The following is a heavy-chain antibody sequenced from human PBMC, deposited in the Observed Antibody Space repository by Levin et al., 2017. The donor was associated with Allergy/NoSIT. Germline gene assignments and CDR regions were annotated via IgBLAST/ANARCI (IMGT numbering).Heavy chain of an antibody. V-gene: IGHV3-9*01. CDR3: AKDRGYGDFHYYGLDV. Sequence: SCAASGFTFDDYALHWVRQAPGKGLEWVSGIRWNSGVIDYADSVKGRFNISRDNAKNSIYLQMNSLRTEDTAFYYCAKDRGYGDFHYYGLDVWGRGTTVTVSS. CDR1: GFTFDDYA. J-gene: IGHJ6*02. CDR2: IRWNSGVI. D-gene: IGHD2-15*01.